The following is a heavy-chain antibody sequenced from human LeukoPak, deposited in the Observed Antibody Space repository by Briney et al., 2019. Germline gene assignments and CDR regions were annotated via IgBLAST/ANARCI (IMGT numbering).Heavy chain of an antibody. V-gene: IGHV3-30-3*01. CDR1: GFTFSSYA. CDR2: LSYDGGDK. D-gene: IGHD4/OR15-4a*01. Sequence: GGSVRLSCAASGFTFSSYAMSWVRQAPGKGLEWVTSLSYDGGDKHYADSVKGRFTVSRDSSKNTVYLQMNGLTTADTAAYHCGKDLAGGALDVWGQGTTVTVS. CDR3: GKDLAGGALDV. J-gene: IGHJ6*02.